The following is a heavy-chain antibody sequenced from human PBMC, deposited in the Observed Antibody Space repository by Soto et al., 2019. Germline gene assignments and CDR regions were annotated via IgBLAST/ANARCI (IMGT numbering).Heavy chain of an antibody. CDR2: IFSNDEK. V-gene: IGHV2-26*01. CDR3: ARIPRLDYGDYYYYYGMDV. D-gene: IGHD4-17*01. CDR1: GFSLSNARMG. J-gene: IGHJ6*02. Sequence: SGPTLVNPTDTLTLTCTVSGFSLSNARMGVSWIRQPPGKALEWLAHIFSNDEKSYSTSLKSRLTISKDTSKSQVVLTMTNMDPVDTATYYCARIPRLDYGDYYYYYGMDVWGQGTTVTVSS.